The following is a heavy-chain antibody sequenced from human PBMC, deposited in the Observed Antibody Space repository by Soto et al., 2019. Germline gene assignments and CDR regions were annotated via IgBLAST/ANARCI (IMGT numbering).Heavy chain of an antibody. Sequence: PSETLSLTCTVSGGSMKNYYWNWIRQSPGKGLEWIGYIYYSGSTNYNPSLKSRVTISVDTSKNQFSLKLSSVTAADTAVYYCARGRVEDYDILTAYSTYYFDYWGQGTLVTVS. V-gene: IGHV4-59*01. J-gene: IGHJ4*02. CDR3: ARGRVEDYDILTAYSTYYFDY. D-gene: IGHD3-9*01. CDR2: IYYSGST. CDR1: GGSMKNYY.